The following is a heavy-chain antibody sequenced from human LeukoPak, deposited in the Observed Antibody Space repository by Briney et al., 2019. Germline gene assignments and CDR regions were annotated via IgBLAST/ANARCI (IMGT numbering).Heavy chain of an antibody. Sequence: PGGSLRLPCAASGFTFSSYWMSWVRQAPGKGLEWVANIKQDESEKYYVDSVKGRFTISRDNAKNSLYLQMNSLRAEDTAVYYCARALDSSSSRYQAFEYWGQGTPVTVSS. CDR2: IKQDESEK. V-gene: IGHV3-7*01. J-gene: IGHJ4*02. CDR3: ARALDSSSSRYQAFEY. CDR1: GFTFSSYW. D-gene: IGHD2-2*01.